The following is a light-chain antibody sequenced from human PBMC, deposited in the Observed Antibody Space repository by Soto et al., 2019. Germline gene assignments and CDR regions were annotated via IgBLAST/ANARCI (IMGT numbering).Light chain of an antibody. J-gene: IGLJ2*01. CDR1: SSDIGGYNY. CDR2: DVS. CDR3: SSYTSSSTVL. Sequence: QSALTQPASVSGSPGQSITISFPGTSSDIGGYNYVSWYQQHPGQAPKLMIYDVSNRPSGVSNRFSGSKSGNTASLPISGLQAEDEADYYCSSYTSSSTVLFGGGTKLTVL. V-gene: IGLV2-14*01.